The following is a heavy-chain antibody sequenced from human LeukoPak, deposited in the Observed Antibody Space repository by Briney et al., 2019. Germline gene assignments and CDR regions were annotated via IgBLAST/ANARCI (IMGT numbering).Heavy chain of an antibody. CDR1: GYTFISYA. J-gene: IGHJ6*04. Sequence: SCKASGYTFISYAMHWVRQAPGKGLERVALISYDGSNIYYADSVRGRFTISRDNSKSTLYLQMNSLRAEDTAVYYCASPPVHPHLDVWGKGTTVTVSA. CDR2: ISYDGSNI. D-gene: IGHD6-6*01. V-gene: IGHV3-30-3*01. CDR3: ASPPVHPHLDV.